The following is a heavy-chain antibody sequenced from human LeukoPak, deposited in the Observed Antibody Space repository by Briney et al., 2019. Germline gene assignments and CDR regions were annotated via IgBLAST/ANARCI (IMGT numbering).Heavy chain of an antibody. D-gene: IGHD3-10*01. Sequence: PGGSLRLSCAASGFTFTSYGMSWVRQAPGKGLEWVSVIYSGGSTYYADSVKGRFTISRDNSKNTLYLQMNSLRAEDTAVYYCARDYYGSGSYYFDYWGQGTLVTVSS. CDR2: IYSGGST. CDR1: GFTFTSYG. V-gene: IGHV3-66*01. J-gene: IGHJ4*02. CDR3: ARDYYGSGSYYFDY.